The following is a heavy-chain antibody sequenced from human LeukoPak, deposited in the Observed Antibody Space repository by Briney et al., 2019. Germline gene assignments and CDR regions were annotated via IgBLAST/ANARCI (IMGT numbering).Heavy chain of an antibody. V-gene: IGHV3-11*01. D-gene: IGHD6-13*01. CDR3: ARDVRREQQLEPDAFDI. CDR1: GFTFSDYY. Sequence: GGSLRLSCAASGFTFSDYYMSWIRQAPGKGLEWVSYISSSGSTIYYADSVKGRFTISRDYAKKSLYLQMNSLRAEDTAVYYCARDVRREQQLEPDAFDIWGQGTMVTVSS. J-gene: IGHJ3*02. CDR2: ISSSGSTI.